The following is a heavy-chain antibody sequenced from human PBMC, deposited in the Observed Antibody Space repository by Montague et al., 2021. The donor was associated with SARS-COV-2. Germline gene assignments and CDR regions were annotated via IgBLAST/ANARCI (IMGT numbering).Heavy chain of an antibody. D-gene: IGHD3-10*01. J-gene: IGHJ1*01. V-gene: IGHV4-39*01. CDR1: GGSISSSSYY. Sequence: SETLSLTCTVSGGSISSSSYYWGWIRQPPGKGLEWIGSIYYSGSTYYNPSLKSRVTISVDTSKNQFSLKLSSVTAADTAVYYCARREAYYGSGYYPNWGQGTLVTVSS. CDR2: IYYSGST. CDR3: ARREAYYGSGYYPN.